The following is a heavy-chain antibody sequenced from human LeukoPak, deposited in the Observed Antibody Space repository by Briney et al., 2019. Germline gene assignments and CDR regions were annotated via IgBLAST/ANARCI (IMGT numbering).Heavy chain of an antibody. CDR1: GFTVSSNC. Sequence: AGGSLRLSCAVSGFTVSSNCMSWVRQAPGKGLEWVSVIYNDGNTYYTDSVKGRFTISRDNSKNTVFLQMNSLRVEDTAVYYCARDREVVTAKAQMDVWGKGTTVTVSS. D-gene: IGHD2-21*02. CDR3: ARDREVVTAKAQMDV. J-gene: IGHJ6*03. CDR2: IYNDGNT. V-gene: IGHV3-53*01.